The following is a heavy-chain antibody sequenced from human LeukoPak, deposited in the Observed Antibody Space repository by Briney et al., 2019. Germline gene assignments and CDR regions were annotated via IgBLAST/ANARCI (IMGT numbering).Heavy chain of an antibody. CDR1: GFTFSSYS. J-gene: IGHJ4*02. V-gene: IGHV3-21*01. Sequence: GGSLRLSCAASGFTFSSYSMNWVRQAPGKGLEWVSSIISSSSYIYYADSVKGRFTISRDNAKNSLYLQMNSLRAEDTAVYYCARDHQDIVVVPAAIGYWGQGTLVTVSS. CDR3: ARDHQDIVVVPAAIGY. D-gene: IGHD2-2*02. CDR2: IISSSSYI.